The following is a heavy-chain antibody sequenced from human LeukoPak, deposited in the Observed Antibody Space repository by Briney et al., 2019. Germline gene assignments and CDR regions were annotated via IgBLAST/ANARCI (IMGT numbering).Heavy chain of an antibody. D-gene: IGHD4-17*01. CDR3: ARGGSTVTTENWFDP. CDR1: GYSFTCYY. Sequence: ASVKVSCKASGYSFTCYYMHWVRQAPGQGLEWMGSINPNSGGTNYAQKFQGRVTMTRDTSISTAYMELSRLRSDDTAVYYCARGGSTVTTENWFDPWGQGTLVTVSS. CDR2: INPNSGGT. V-gene: IGHV1-2*02. J-gene: IGHJ5*02.